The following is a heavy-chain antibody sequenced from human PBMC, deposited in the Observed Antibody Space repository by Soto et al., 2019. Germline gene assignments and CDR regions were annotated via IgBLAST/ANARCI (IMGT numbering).Heavy chain of an antibody. CDR3: ARDTSYSNYAGFYGMDI. D-gene: IGHD4-4*01. V-gene: IGHV1-69*13. CDR1: GGTFSSYA. J-gene: IGHJ6*02. Sequence: SVKVSCKASGGTFSSYAISWVRQAPGQGLEWMGGIIPIFGTANYAQKFQGRVTITADESTSTAYMELSSLRSEDTAVYYCARDTSYSNYAGFYGMDIWGQGTTVIVSS. CDR2: IIPIFGTA.